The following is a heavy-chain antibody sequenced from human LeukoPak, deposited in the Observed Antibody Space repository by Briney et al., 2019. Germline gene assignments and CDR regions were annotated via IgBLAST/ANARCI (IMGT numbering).Heavy chain of an antibody. V-gene: IGHV1-46*01. CDR1: GYSFTNYY. Sequence: ASVTVSCKASGYSFTNYYIHWVRQAPGQGLEWMGIVNPSGGSTTYAQKFQGRVTMTRDTSTSTVYMELSSLRSDDTAVYYCARTAARRFDYWGQGTLVTVSS. J-gene: IGHJ4*02. D-gene: IGHD6-6*01. CDR2: VNPSGGST. CDR3: ARTAARRFDY.